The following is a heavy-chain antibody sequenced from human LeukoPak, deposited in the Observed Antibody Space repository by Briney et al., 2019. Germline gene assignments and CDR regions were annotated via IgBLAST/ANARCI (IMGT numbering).Heavy chain of an antibody. CDR2: INWNGGRT. D-gene: IGHD6-13*01. CDR3: VRGVAAAGISL. V-gene: IGHV3-20*04. Sequence: PGGSLRLSCAASGFTFDDYGMSRVRQAPGKGLEWVSGINWNGGRTGYADSVKGRFTISRDNAKNSLYLQMNSLRAEDTALYYCVRGVAAAGISLWGQGTLVTVSS. CDR1: GFTFDDYG. J-gene: IGHJ1*01.